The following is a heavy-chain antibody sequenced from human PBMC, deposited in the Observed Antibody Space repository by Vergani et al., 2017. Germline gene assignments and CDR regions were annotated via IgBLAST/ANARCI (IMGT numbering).Heavy chain of an antibody. D-gene: IGHD3-22*01. CDR2: IIPIFGTA. CDR1: GGTFSSYA. V-gene: IGHV1-69*06. Sequence: QVQLVQSVAEVKKPGSSVKVSCKASGGTFSSYAISWVRQAPGQGLEWMGGIIPIFGTANYAQKFQGRVTITADKSTSTAYMELSSLRSEDTAVYYCARDLHDSSGYYSDYFDYWGQGTLVTVSS. CDR3: ARDLHDSSGYYSDYFDY. J-gene: IGHJ4*02.